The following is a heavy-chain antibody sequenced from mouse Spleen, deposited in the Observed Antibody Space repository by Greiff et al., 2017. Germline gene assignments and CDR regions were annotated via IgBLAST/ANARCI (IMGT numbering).Heavy chain of an antibody. Sequence: QVQLKESGPGLVAPSQSLSITCTVSGLSLTSYGVHWVRQPPGKGLEWLGVIWAGGSTNYNSALMSRLSISKDNSKSQVFLKMNSLQTDDTAMYYCARDQGDGGYAMDYWGQGTSVTVSS. J-gene: IGHJ4*01. CDR3: ARDQGDGGYAMDY. CDR2: IWAGGST. V-gene: IGHV2-9*02. D-gene: IGHD3-2*02. CDR1: GLSLTSYG.